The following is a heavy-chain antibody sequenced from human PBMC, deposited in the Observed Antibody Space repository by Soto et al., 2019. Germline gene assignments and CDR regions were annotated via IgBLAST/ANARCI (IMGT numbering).Heavy chain of an antibody. J-gene: IGHJ3*02. CDR3: AGGRYYDILTGYPRPHAFDI. D-gene: IGHD3-9*01. CDR2: IIPILGIA. CDR1: GGTFSSYT. V-gene: IGHV1-69*02. Sequence: SVKVSCKASGGTFSSYTISWVRQAPGQGLEWMGRIIPILGIANYAQKFQGRVTITADKSTSTAYMELSSLRSEDTAVYYCAGGRYYDILTGYPRPHAFDIWGQGTMVTVSS.